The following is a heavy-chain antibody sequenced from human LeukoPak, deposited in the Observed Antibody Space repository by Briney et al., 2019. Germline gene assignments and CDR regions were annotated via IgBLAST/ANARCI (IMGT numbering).Heavy chain of an antibody. D-gene: IGHD4-23*01. CDR3: ARCGGLRGMDV. J-gene: IGHJ6*02. CDR1: GGSISSYY. CDR2: IYYSGST. Sequence: SETLSLTCTVSGGSISSYYWSWIRQPPGKGLEWIGYIYYSGSTNYNPSLKSRVTISVDTSKNQFSLNLSSVTAADTAVYYCARCGGLRGMDVWGQGTTVTVSS. V-gene: IGHV4-59*01.